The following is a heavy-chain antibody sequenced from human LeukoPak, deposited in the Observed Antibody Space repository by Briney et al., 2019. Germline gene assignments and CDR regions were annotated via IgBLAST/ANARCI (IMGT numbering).Heavy chain of an antibody. CDR2: IIPIFGTA. CDR3: AREVLRYFDWSTPGYFDY. D-gene: IGHD3-9*01. J-gene: IGHJ4*02. V-gene: IGHV1-69*06. Sequence: GASVKVSCKASGGTFSSYAISWVRQAPGQGLEWMGGIIPIFGTANYAQKFQGRVTITADKSTSTAYMELSSLRSEDTAVYYCAREVLRYFDWSTPGYFDYWGQGPLVTVSS. CDR1: GGTFSSYA.